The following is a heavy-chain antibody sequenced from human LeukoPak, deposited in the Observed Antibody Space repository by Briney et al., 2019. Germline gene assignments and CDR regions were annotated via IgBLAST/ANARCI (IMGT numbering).Heavy chain of an antibody. V-gene: IGHV1-2*02. D-gene: IGHD5-12*01. J-gene: IGHJ4*02. CDR2: INPISGGT. CDR1: GYTFSGHY. Sequence: ASVKVSCEASGYTFSGHYMHWVRQAPGQGFQWMGWINPISGGTNYAQKLQGRVTLTWDTSTSTAYMELSSLRSEDTAVYYCARGGYLGLDYWGQGTLVTVSS. CDR3: ARGGYLGLDY.